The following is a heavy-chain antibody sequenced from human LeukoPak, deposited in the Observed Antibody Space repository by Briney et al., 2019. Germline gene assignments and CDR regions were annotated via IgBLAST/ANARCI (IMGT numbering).Heavy chain of an antibody. J-gene: IGHJ3*02. D-gene: IGHD6-13*01. CDR2: ISGSGGST. V-gene: IGHV3-23*01. Sequence: PGGSLRLSCAASGFTSSSYAMSWVRQAPGKGLEWVSAISGSGGSTYYADSVKGRFTISRDNSKNTLYLQMNRLRAEDTAVYYCAKVWQAAWQQLPQLHPLPDAFDIWGQGTMVTVSS. CDR3: AKVWQAAWQQLPQLHPLPDAFDI. CDR1: GFTSSSYA.